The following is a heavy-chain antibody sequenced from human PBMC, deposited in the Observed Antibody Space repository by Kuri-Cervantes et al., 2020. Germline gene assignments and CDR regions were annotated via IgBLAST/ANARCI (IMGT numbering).Heavy chain of an antibody. CDR3: ASSRLGYCSGGSCSLHYYYYMDV. CDR2: ISSSGSTT. Sequence: GESLKISCAASGFTFSDYYMSWIRQAPGKGLEWVSYISSSGSTTYYADSVKGRFTISRDNSKNTLHLQMNSLRAEDTAVYYCASSRLGYCSGGSCSLHYYYYMDVWGKGTTVTVSS. V-gene: IGHV3-11*01. CDR1: GFTFSDYY. D-gene: IGHD2-15*01. J-gene: IGHJ6*03.